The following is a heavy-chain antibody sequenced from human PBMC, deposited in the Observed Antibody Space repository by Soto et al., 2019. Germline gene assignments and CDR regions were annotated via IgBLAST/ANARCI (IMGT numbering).Heavy chain of an antibody. V-gene: IGHV2-5*01. Sequence: QITLKESGPTLVKPTQTLTLTCTFSGFSLSTSGVCVGWIRQPPGKALEWRARIYWNDDKRYSPSLKSRLTITKDTSKNHVVLTMTNMDPVDTATYYCAHMMHISSWYVHFDYWGQGTLVTVSS. D-gene: IGHD6-13*01. J-gene: IGHJ4*02. CDR1: GFSLSTSGVC. CDR2: IYWNDDK. CDR3: AHMMHISSWYVHFDY.